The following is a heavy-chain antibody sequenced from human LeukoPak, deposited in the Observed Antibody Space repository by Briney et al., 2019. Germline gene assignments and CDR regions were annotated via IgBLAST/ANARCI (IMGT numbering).Heavy chain of an antibody. CDR1: GFTFSSYG. J-gene: IGHJ4*02. CDR2: IRYDGSNK. Sequence: GGSLRLSCAASGFTFSSYGMHWVRQAPGKGLEWVAFIRYDGSNKYYADSVKGRFTISRDNSKNTLYLQMNRLSAEDTAVYYCAKDIRNYYDSSGYFDYWGQGTLVTVSS. D-gene: IGHD3-22*01. CDR3: AKDIRNYYDSSGYFDY. V-gene: IGHV3-30*02.